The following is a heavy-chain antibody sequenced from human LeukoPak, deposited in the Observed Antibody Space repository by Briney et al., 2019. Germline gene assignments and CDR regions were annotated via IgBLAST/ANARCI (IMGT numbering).Heavy chain of an antibody. J-gene: IGHJ5*02. CDR2: RNPNSGNT. Sequence: ASVKVSCKASGYTFTSHDMNGVRQATGQGREGRGWRNPNSGNTGYGQKCQGRVTMTRDTYISTAYIQLSSLRSEDPAVYYCTRETASSGWFHRVWFHRVWFDPWGQGTLVTVSS. D-gene: IGHD6-19*01. CDR1: GYTFTSHD. V-gene: IGHV1-8*01. CDR3: TRETASSGWFHRVWFHRVWFDP.